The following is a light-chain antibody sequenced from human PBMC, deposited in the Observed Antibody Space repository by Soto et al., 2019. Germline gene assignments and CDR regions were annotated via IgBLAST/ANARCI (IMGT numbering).Light chain of an antibody. J-gene: IGKJ4*01. CDR3: QQYNDWPQALT. V-gene: IGKV3-15*01. Sequence: EPVMTQSPATLSVSPGETATLSCRASQSVSSSLAWYQQKPGQAPRLLISGASTRAAGVPARFSGSGSGTEFTLTISSLQSEDFAVYYCQQYNDWPQALTFGGGTKVEIK. CDR1: QSVSSS. CDR2: GAS.